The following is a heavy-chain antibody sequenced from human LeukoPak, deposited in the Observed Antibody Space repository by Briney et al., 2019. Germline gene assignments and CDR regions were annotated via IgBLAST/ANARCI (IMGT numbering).Heavy chain of an antibody. CDR2: INHSGST. V-gene: IGHV4-34*01. J-gene: IGHJ6*03. Sequence: TPSETLSLTCAVYGGSFSGYYWSWIRQPPGKGLEWIGEINHSGSTNYNPSLKSRVTISVDTSKNQFSLKLSSVTAADTAVYYCARRRWLQLVYYYYMDVWGKGTTVTISS. CDR1: GGSFSGYY. D-gene: IGHD5-24*01. CDR3: ARRRWLQLVYYYYMDV.